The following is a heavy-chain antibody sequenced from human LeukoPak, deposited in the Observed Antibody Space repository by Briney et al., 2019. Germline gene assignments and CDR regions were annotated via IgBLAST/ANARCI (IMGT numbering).Heavy chain of an antibody. CDR3: ARDHATYDFWSGYVFDS. CDR2: ISPNSGGT. Sequence: ASVKVSCKASGYSFSSYYIHWVRQAPGQGLEWMGWISPNSGGTAYAQKFQGRVTMTRDTSISTAYMELTRLRSDDTAVYYCARDHATYDFWSGYVFDSWGQGTLVTVSS. CDR1: GYSFSSYY. V-gene: IGHV1-2*02. J-gene: IGHJ4*02. D-gene: IGHD3-3*01.